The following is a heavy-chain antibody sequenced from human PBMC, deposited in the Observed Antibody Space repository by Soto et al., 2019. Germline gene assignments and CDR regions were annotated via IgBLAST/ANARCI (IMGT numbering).Heavy chain of an antibody. D-gene: IGHD3-22*01. CDR1: GFTFSSYA. Sequence: QVQLVESGGGVVQPGRSLRLSCAASGFTFSSYAMHWVRQPPGKGLEWVAVISYDGSNKYYADSVKGRFTISRDNSKNTRYRQMNSLRAEDTAVYYCARDRYYDSSGYADYWGQGTLVTV. CDR2: ISYDGSNK. V-gene: IGHV3-30-3*01. J-gene: IGHJ4*02. CDR3: ARDRYYDSSGYADY.